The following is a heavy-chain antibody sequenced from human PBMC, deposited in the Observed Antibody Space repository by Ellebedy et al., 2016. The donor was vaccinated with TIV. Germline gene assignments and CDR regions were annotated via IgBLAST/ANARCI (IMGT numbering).Heavy chain of an antibody. CDR1: GGSLTSMY. V-gene: IGHV4-59*01. Sequence: GSLRLSXTVSGGSLTSMYWSWVRQPPGKGLEWIGSIFHSGKTNYNPSLRGRVTMSVDTSKNQFSLKLTSVTAADTATYYCARDTMTVWGEGWYYGMDVWGQGTTVTVSS. J-gene: IGHJ6*02. CDR2: IFHSGKT. D-gene: IGHD3-22*01. CDR3: ARDTMTVWGEGWYYGMDV.